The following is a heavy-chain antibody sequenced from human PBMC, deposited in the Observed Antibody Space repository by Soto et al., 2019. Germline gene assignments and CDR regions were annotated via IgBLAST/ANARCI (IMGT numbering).Heavy chain of an antibody. CDR3: ARGPPITMVRGVKVRCGMDV. V-gene: IGHV1-3*01. D-gene: IGHD3-10*01. CDR1: GYTFTSYA. J-gene: IGHJ6*02. Sequence: QVQLVQSGAEVKKPGASVKVSCKASGYTFTSYAMHWVRQAPGQRLEWMGWINAGNGNTKYSQKFQGRVTITRDTSASTAYMELSSLRSEDTAVYYCARGPPITMVRGVKVRCGMDVWGQGTTVTVSS. CDR2: INAGNGNT.